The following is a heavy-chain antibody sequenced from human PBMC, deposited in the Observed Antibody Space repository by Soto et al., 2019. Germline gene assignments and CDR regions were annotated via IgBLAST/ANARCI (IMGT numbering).Heavy chain of an antibody. D-gene: IGHD5-12*01. Sequence: QIQLVQSGDEVKKPGASVKVYCKASGYTFTNYATHWVLQAPGQRLEWMGWINSGRADTKYSQNFQGRVTITRDTSANTAYLEVTSLRSEDTAVYYCARGYEGAVDSWGQGTLVTVSS. CDR3: ARGYEGAVDS. J-gene: IGHJ5*01. V-gene: IGHV1-3*01. CDR1: GYTFTNYA. CDR2: INSGRADT.